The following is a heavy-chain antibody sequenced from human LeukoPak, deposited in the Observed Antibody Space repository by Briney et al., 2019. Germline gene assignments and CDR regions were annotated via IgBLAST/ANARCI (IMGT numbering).Heavy chain of an antibody. CDR3: ARALYSSGWAPFDY. CDR2: INPNSGGT. Sequence: ASVKVSCKASGYTFTGYYMHWVRQAPGQGLERMGWINPNSGGTNYAQKFQGRVTMTRDTSTSTVYMELSSLRSEDTAVYYCARALYSSGWAPFDYWGQGTLVTVSS. V-gene: IGHV1-2*02. CDR1: GYTFTGYY. J-gene: IGHJ4*02. D-gene: IGHD6-19*01.